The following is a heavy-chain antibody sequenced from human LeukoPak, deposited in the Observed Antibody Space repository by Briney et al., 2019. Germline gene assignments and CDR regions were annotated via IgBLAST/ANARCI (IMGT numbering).Heavy chain of an antibody. CDR1: GFTFSSYW. CDR2: INSDGSST. D-gene: IGHD2-2*02. J-gene: IGHJ3*02. CDR3: ARDPELVVPAAIGAFDI. Sequence: GGSLRLSCAASGFTFSSYWMHWVRQAPGKGLVWVSRINSDGSSTSYADSVKGRFTISRDNAKNSLYLQMNSLRAEDTAVYYCARDPELVVPAAIGAFDIWGQGTMVTVSS. V-gene: IGHV3-74*01.